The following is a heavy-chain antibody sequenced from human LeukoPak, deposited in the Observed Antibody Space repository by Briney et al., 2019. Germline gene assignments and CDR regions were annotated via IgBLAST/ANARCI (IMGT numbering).Heavy chain of an antibody. D-gene: IGHD5-18*01. J-gene: IGHJ4*02. CDR3: ARESRGYSYGYFDY. Sequence: SETLSLTCTVSGASISSYYWGWIRQPPGKGLEWIGTIYYSGSTYYNPSLKSRVTISVDTSKNQFSLKLSSVTAADTAVYYCARESRGYSYGYFDYWGQGTLVTVSS. CDR2: IYYSGST. CDR1: GASISSYY. V-gene: IGHV4-39*07.